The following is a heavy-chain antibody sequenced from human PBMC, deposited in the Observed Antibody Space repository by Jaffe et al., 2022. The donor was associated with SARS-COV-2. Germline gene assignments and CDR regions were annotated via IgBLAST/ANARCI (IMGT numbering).Heavy chain of an antibody. CDR2: IWYDGSNK. Sequence: QVQLVESGGGVVQPGRSLRLSCAASGFTFSSYGMHWVRQAPGKGLEWVAVIWYDGSNKYYADSVKGRFTISRDNSKNTLYLQMNSLRAEDTAVYYCARLGPSDFWSGYYTFPVSARALLDYGMDVWGQGTTVTVSS. V-gene: IGHV3-33*01. CDR3: ARLGPSDFWSGYYTFPVSARALLDYGMDV. J-gene: IGHJ6*02. CDR1: GFTFSSYG. D-gene: IGHD3-3*01.